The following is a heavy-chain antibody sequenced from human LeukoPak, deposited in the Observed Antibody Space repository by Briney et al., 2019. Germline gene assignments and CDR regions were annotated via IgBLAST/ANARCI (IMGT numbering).Heavy chain of an antibody. J-gene: IGHJ5*02. CDR1: GGSISGYY. D-gene: IGHD3-10*01. CDR2: VHSSGTT. Sequence: SSETLSLICTVSGGSISGYYWTWMRQPPGKGLEWIGYVHSSGTTRYNPSLKSRVTISVDTSNNHFSLKLTSVTAADTAVYYCARSRSGTYGWFDPWGQGTLVTVSS. V-gene: IGHV4-59*01. CDR3: ARSRSGTYGWFDP.